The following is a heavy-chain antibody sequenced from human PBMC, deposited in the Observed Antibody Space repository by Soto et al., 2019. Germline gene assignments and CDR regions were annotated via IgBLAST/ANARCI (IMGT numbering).Heavy chain of an antibody. CDR1: GFTFDDYA. CDR2: IRWNSGSI. J-gene: IGHJ4*02. Sequence: EVQLVESGGGLVQPGRSLRLSCAASGFTFDDYAMHWVRQAPGKGLEWVSGIRWNSGSIGYADSVKGRFTISRDNAKNSLYLQMNSLRAEDTALYYCAKGGEDYGDYLSPFDYWGQGTLVTVSS. CDR3: AKGGEDYGDYLSPFDY. D-gene: IGHD4-17*01. V-gene: IGHV3-9*01.